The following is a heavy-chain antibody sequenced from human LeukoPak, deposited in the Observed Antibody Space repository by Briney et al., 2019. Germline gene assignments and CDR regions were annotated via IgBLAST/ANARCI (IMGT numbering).Heavy chain of an antibody. CDR3: ARGHGGYWYFDL. CDR2: MYYSGST. Sequence: SETLSLTCTVSGGSISSSNYYWGWIRQPPGKGLEWIGNMYYSGSTYYNPSLKSRVTISVDTSKNHFSLKLSSVTAADTAVYYCARGHGGYWYFDLWGRGTLVTVSS. V-gene: IGHV4-39*07. J-gene: IGHJ2*01. CDR1: GGSISSSNYY. D-gene: IGHD3-10*01.